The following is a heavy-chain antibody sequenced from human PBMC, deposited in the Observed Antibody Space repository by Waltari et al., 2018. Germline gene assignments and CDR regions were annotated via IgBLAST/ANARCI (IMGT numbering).Heavy chain of an antibody. CDR3: ARGGRQYSYGFSAFDI. Sequence: QVQLQESGPGLVKPSETLSLTCTVSSASISNFYWSWIRQPPGKRLEWIGYIYYSGSTKYNPPLKSRVTLSLATSKNQFSLELTSVTAADTAMYYCARGGRQYSYGFSAFDIWGQGTMVTVSS. D-gene: IGHD5-18*01. CDR2: IYYSGST. J-gene: IGHJ3*02. V-gene: IGHV4-59*01. CDR1: SASISNFY.